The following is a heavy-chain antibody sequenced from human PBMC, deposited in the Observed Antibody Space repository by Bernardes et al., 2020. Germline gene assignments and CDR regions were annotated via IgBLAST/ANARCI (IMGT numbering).Heavy chain of an antibody. CDR2: IYWDDDK. V-gene: IGHV2-5*02. D-gene: IGHD3-16*02. Sequence: SAPTLVKPTQTLTLTCTFSGFSLSTSGVGVGWNRQPPGKALEWLALIYWDDDKRYSPSLKSRLTITKDTSKNQVVLTMTNMDPVDTATYYCAHSKALMITFGGVIAFDYWGQGTLVTVSS. CDR1: GFSLSTSGVG. CDR3: AHSKALMITFGGVIAFDY. J-gene: IGHJ4*02.